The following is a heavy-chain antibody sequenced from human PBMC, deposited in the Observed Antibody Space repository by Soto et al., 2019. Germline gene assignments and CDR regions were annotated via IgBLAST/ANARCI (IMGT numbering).Heavy chain of an antibody. CDR3: ARELEVLRFLEWLSPCYGMDV. CDR2: IWYDGSNK. D-gene: IGHD3-3*01. CDR1: GFTFSSYG. Sequence: GGSLRLSCAASGFTFSSYGMHWVRQAPGKGLEWVAVIWYDGSNKYYADSVKGRFTISRDNSKNTLYLQMNSLRAEDTAVYYCARELEVLRFLEWLSPCYGMDVWGQGT. J-gene: IGHJ6*02. V-gene: IGHV3-33*01.